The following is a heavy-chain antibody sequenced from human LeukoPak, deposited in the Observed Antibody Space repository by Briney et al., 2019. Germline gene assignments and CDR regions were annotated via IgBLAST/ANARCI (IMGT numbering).Heavy chain of an antibody. CDR3: ASGSYYFDY. D-gene: IGHD1-26*01. Sequence: SETLSLTCTVSGASITSYYWSWIRQPPGKGLEWIGSIYYSGNTNYNPSLKSRVTISVDTSKNQFSLKLSSVTAADTAVYYCASGSYYFDYWGQGTLVTVSS. J-gene: IGHJ4*02. V-gene: IGHV4-59*08. CDR2: IYYSGNT. CDR1: GASITSYY.